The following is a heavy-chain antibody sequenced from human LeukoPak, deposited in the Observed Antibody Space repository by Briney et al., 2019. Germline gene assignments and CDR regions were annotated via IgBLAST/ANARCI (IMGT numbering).Heavy chain of an antibody. J-gene: IGHJ4*02. CDR3: ASLRSSSWYWDY. Sequence: PSETLSLTCTVSGGSISSSSYYWGWIRQPPGKGLEWIGSIYYSGSTYYNPSLKSRVTISVDTSKNQFSLKVSSVTAADTAVYYCASLRSSSWYWDYWGQGTLVTVSS. D-gene: IGHD6-13*01. V-gene: IGHV4-39*01. CDR2: IYYSGST. CDR1: GGSISSSSYY.